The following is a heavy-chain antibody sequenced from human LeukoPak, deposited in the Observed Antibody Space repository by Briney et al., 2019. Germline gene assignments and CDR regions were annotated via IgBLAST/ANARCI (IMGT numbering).Heavy chain of an antibody. CDR3: AKSNGYGLVDI. D-gene: IGHD3-10*01. CDR1: GGSISGYY. Sequence: SETLSLTCTVSGGSISGYYWSWIRQPPGKGLEWIGYIFYSGSTNYNPSLKSRVTMSVDASRNQFSLKLSSVTAADTALYYCAKSNGYGLVDIWGQGTMVTVSS. V-gene: IGHV4-59*01. J-gene: IGHJ3*02. CDR2: IFYSGST.